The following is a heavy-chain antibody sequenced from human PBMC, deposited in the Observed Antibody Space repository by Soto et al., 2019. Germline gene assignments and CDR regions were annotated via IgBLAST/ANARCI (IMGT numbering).Heavy chain of an antibody. CDR1: GGSFSGYY. CDR3: ARGFPQSWWLARFPDAFDI. V-gene: IGHV4-34*01. D-gene: IGHD2-15*01. Sequence: SETLSLTCAVYGGSFSGYYWSWIRQPPGKGLEWIGEINHSGSTNYNPSLKSRVTISVDTSKNQFSLKLSSVTAADTAVYYCARGFPQSWWLARFPDAFDIWGQGTMVTVSS. CDR2: INHSGST. J-gene: IGHJ3*02.